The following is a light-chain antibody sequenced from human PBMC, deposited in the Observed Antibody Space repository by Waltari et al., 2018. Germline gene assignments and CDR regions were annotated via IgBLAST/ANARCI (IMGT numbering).Light chain of an antibody. Sequence: QSALTQPASVSGSPGQSITISCTGTSRDVGGYNSVSWHQQHPGKAPKLMIYDVSNRPSGVSNRFSGSKSGNTASLTISGLQAEDEADYYCSSYTSSSTGGVFGTGTKVTVL. CDR1: SRDVGGYNS. CDR2: DVS. J-gene: IGLJ1*01. CDR3: SSYTSSSTGGV. V-gene: IGLV2-14*03.